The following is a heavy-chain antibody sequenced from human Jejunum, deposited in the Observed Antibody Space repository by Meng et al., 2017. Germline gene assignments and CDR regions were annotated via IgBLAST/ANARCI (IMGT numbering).Heavy chain of an antibody. D-gene: IGHD3-22*01. J-gene: IGHJ5*02. Sequence: GESLKISCAASGFTFSYAWMSWVRQAPGKGLEWVGRIKSKRDGETTDYATPVKGRFIISRDDSKNTLYLQMNSLKTEDTAVYYCIPYYYDPSALGDWFDPWGQGTLVTGYS. CDR3: IPYYYDPSALGDWFDP. CDR1: GFTFSYAW. V-gene: IGHV3-15*01. CDR2: IKSKRDGETT.